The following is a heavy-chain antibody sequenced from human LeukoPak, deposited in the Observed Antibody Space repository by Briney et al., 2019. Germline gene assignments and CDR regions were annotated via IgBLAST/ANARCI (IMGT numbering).Heavy chain of an antibody. CDR2: VDPEDGET. J-gene: IGHJ4*02. Sequence: VASVKISCKASGYTFTDYYMHWVQQAPGKGLEWMGRVDPEDGETIYAEKFQGRVTITADTSTDTAYMELSSLRSEDTAVYYCATDLSTGITMILKPDYWGQGTLVTVSS. CDR3: ATDLSTGITMILKPDY. V-gene: IGHV1-69-2*01. D-gene: IGHD3-22*01. CDR1: GYTFTDYY.